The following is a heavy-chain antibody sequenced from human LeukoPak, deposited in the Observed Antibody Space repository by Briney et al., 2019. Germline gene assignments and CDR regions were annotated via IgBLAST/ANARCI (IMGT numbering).Heavy chain of an antibody. D-gene: IGHD3-22*01. CDR1: GYTFTSYY. CDR3: ARGYYDSSGYYLGPYYYGMDV. Sequence: ASVKVSCKASGYTFTSYYMHWVRQAPGQGLEWMGIINPSGGSTSYAQKFQGRVTMTRDTSTSTVYMELSSLRSEDTAVYYCARGYYDSSGYYLGPYYYGMDVWGHGTTVTVSS. CDR2: INPSGGST. V-gene: IGHV1-46*01. J-gene: IGHJ6*02.